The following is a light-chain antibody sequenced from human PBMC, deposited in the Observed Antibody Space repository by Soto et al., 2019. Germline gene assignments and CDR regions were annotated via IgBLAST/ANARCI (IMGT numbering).Light chain of an antibody. Sequence: CVLTQPPSVSAAPGQKVTISCSGSSSNIGNNYVSWYQQLPGTAPKLLIYENNKRPSGIPDRFSGSKSGTSATLGITGLQTGDEADYYCGTWDSSLSASYVFGTGTKVTVL. J-gene: IGLJ1*01. CDR1: SSNIGNNY. CDR2: ENN. V-gene: IGLV1-51*02. CDR3: GTWDSSLSASYV.